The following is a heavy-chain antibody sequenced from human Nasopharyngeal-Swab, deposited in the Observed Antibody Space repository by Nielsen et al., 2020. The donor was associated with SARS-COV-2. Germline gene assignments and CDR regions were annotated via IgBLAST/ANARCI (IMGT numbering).Heavy chain of an antibody. CDR3: ATYCSSTSCYVDY. Sequence: RQAPGKGLEWIGYIYYSGSTNYNPSLKSRVTISVDRSKNQFSLKLSSVTAADTAVYYCATYCSSTSCYVDYWGQGTLVTVSS. D-gene: IGHD2-2*01. V-gene: IGHV4-59*12. CDR2: IYYSGST. J-gene: IGHJ4*02.